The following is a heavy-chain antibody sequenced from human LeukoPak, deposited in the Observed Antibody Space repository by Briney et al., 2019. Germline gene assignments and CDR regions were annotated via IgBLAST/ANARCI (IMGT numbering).Heavy chain of an antibody. D-gene: IGHD2-2*01. J-gene: IGHJ6*04. CDR2: IIPIFGTA. V-gene: IGHV1-69*01. Sequence: GSWVNVSCKPSRGTFISYAISGVRQAPGRGGGWMGGIIPIFGTANYAQKFQGRVTTTSDESTSTAYMELASVRSEAAAVYYCARDRVSAGMRSYYGMDVWGKGTTVTVSS. CDR1: RGTFISYA. CDR3: ARDRVSAGMRSYYGMDV.